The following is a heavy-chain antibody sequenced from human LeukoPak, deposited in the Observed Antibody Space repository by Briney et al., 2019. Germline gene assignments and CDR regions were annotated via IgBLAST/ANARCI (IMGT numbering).Heavy chain of an antibody. D-gene: IGHD3-3*01. CDR1: GYSFTSYW. CDR3: ARKYYDIPSYYYYGMDV. V-gene: IGHV5-10-1*01. J-gene: IGHJ6*02. CDR2: IDPSDSYT. Sequence: GESLKISCKGSGYSFTSYWISWVHQMPGKGLEWMGRIDPSDSYTNYSPSFQGHVTISADKSISTAYLQWSSLKASDTAMYYCARKYYDIPSYYYYGMDVWGQGTTVTVSS.